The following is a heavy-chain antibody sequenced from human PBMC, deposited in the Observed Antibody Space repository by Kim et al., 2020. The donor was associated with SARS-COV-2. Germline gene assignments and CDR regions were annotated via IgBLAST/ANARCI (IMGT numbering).Heavy chain of an antibody. D-gene: IGHD2-15*01. Sequence: GGSLRLSCAASGLVFSHYYINWVRQAPGRGLEWIGRSRNRVDSYTTDYAASVKGRLIISRDDSKNSLYLQINSLKSEDTAVYYCATGGQDPGPDFDHWGQGTLVAVSA. CDR3: ATGGQDPGPDFDH. J-gene: IGHJ4*02. CDR2: SRNRVDSYTT. V-gene: IGHV3-72*01. CDR1: GLVFSHYY.